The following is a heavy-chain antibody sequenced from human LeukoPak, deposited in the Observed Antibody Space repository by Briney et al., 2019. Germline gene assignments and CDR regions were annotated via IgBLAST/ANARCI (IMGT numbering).Heavy chain of an antibody. Sequence: GGSLRLSCAASGFTFGSYGMHWVRQAPGKGLEWVTFIRSDGSNKYYADSVKGRFTISRDNSKNTLYLQMNSLRAEDTAVYYCAKRRVPTASAFDYWGQGTLVTVSS. V-gene: IGHV3-30*02. CDR1: GFTFGSYG. CDR2: IRSDGSNK. CDR3: AKRRVPTASAFDY. D-gene: IGHD2-2*01. J-gene: IGHJ4*02.